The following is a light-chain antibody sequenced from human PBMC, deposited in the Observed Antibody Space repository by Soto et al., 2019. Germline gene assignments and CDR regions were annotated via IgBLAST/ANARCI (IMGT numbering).Light chain of an antibody. CDR1: QSVSSN. CDR2: GAS. CDR3: QQYNNWPPLT. V-gene: IGKV3-15*01. Sequence: EIVLTQSPATLSLSPGERATLSCRASQSVSSNLAWYQQKPGQAPRLLIYGASTRATGIPARFSGSGSGTEFTLTTSSLQSEDFAVDYCQQYNNWPPLTFGRGTKVEIK. J-gene: IGKJ4*01.